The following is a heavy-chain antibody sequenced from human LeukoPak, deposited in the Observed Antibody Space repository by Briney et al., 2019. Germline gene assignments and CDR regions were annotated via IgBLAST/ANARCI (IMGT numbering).Heavy chain of an antibody. J-gene: IGHJ4*02. CDR2: IRYDGSNK. Sequence: GGSLRLSCAASGFTFSSYGMHWVRQAPGKGLEWVAFIRYDGSNKYYADSVKGRFTISRDNSKNTLYLQMNSLRAEDTAVYYCAKGRVVTPSLDYWGQGTLVTVSS. D-gene: IGHD3-3*01. CDR1: GFTFSSYG. V-gene: IGHV3-30*02. CDR3: AKGRVVTPSLDY.